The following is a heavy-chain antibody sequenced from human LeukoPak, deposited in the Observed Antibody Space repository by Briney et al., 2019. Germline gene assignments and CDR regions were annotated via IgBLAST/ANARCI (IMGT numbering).Heavy chain of an antibody. CDR2: IIPILGIA. J-gene: IGHJ4*02. Sequence: GASVKVSCKASGGTFSSYAISWVRQAPGQGLEWMGRIIPILGIANYAQKFQGRVTITADKSTSTAYMELSSLRSEDTAVYYCASTTHYYDSSGYSVDYFDYWGQGTLVTVSS. CDR3: ASTTHYYDSSGYSVDYFDY. CDR1: GGTFSSYA. D-gene: IGHD3-22*01. V-gene: IGHV1-69*04.